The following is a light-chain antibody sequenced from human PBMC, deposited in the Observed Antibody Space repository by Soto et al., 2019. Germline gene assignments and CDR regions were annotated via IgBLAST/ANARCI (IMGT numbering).Light chain of an antibody. CDR3: QSYDSTLRGGG. CDR2: GNS. Sequence: QSVLTQPPSVSGAPGQRVTISCTGSSSNIGAGYDVHWYQQLPGTAPKLLIYGNSNRPSGVPDRFSGSKSGTSASLAITGLQAEDEADYYCQSYDSTLRGGGFGGGTKLTVL. CDR1: SSNIGAGYD. V-gene: IGLV1-40*01. J-gene: IGLJ3*02.